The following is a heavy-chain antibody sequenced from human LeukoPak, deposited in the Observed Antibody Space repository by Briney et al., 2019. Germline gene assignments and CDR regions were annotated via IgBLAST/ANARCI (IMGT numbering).Heavy chain of an antibody. V-gene: IGHV3-30*04. J-gene: IGHJ4*02. D-gene: IGHD6-13*01. Sequence: GGSLRLSCAASEFTFSSYTMHWVRQAPGKGLEWVAVISCDGSKKYYADSVKGRFTISRDNSKNTLSLQMNSLRADDTAVCYCARGLAAGFDCWGRGTLLTVSS. CDR2: ISCDGSKK. CDR3: ARGLAAGFDC. CDR1: EFTFSSYT.